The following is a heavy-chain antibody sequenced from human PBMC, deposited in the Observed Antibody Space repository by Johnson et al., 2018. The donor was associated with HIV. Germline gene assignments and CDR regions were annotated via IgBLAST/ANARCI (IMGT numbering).Heavy chain of an antibody. CDR2: ISYPGGNK. D-gene: IGHD3-3*01. CDR1: GFTFRSYT. Sequence: VQLVESGGGVVQPGRSLRLSCAASGFTFRSYTMHWVRPAPGKGLEWVPIISYPGGNKYSADSVKGLCTSSRDNPKNTLYLQMNRLRTEDTAVFYCAKGPLYDFWSGEAFDIWGQGTMVTVSS. CDR3: AKGPLYDFWSGEAFDI. J-gene: IGHJ3*02. V-gene: IGHV3-30-3*01.